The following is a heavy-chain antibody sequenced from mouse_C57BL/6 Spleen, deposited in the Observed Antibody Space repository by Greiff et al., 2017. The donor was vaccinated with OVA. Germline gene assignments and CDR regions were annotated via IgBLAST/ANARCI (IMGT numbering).Heavy chain of an antibody. CDR1: GYTFTSYW. CDR3: ARSTTVVGPDY. CDR2: IYPGSGST. V-gene: IGHV1-55*01. Sequence: QVQLQQPGAELVKPGASVKMSCKASGYTFTSYWITWVKQRPGQGLEWIGDIYPGSGSTNYNEKFKSKATLTVDTASSTAYMQLSSLTSEDAAVYYCARSTTVVGPDYWGQGTTLTVSS. J-gene: IGHJ2*01. D-gene: IGHD1-1*01.